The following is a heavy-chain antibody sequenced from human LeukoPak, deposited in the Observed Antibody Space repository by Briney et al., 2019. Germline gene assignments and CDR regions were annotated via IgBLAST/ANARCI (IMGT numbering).Heavy chain of an antibody. CDR3: ARGKKTVNLDY. CDR2: IYYSGST. Sequence: SETLSLTCTVSGGSISSYYWSWIRQPPGKGLEWIGYIYYSGSTNYNPSLKSRVTISVDTSKNQFSLKPSSVTAADTAVYYCARGKKTVNLDYWGQGTLVTVSS. D-gene: IGHD4-11*01. CDR1: GGSISSYY. V-gene: IGHV4-59*08. J-gene: IGHJ4*02.